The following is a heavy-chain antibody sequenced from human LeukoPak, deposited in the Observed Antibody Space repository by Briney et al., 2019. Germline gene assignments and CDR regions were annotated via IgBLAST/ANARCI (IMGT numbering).Heavy chain of an antibody. Sequence: ASVKVSCKVSGYTLTELSMHWVRQAPGQGLEWMGGIIPIFGTANYAQKFQGRVTITADESTSTAYMELSSLRSEDTAVYYCARAPSGYYDSSGYYYEGPVFDYWGQGTLVTVSS. D-gene: IGHD3-22*01. CDR1: GYTLTELS. J-gene: IGHJ4*02. CDR3: ARAPSGYYDSSGYYYEGPVFDY. V-gene: IGHV1-69*13. CDR2: IIPIFGTA.